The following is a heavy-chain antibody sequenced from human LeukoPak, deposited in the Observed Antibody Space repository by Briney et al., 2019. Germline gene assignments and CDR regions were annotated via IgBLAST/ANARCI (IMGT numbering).Heavy chain of an antibody. CDR2: ISYDGSNK. D-gene: IGHD6-13*01. CDR3: ARGPGIAAAGTFDY. J-gene: IGHJ4*02. V-gene: IGHV3-30*04. Sequence: GRSLRLSCAASGFTFSSYAMHWVRQAPGKGLEWVAVISYDGSNKYYADSVKGRFTISRDNSKNTLYLQMNSLRAEDTAVYYCARGPGIAAAGTFDYWGQRTLVTVSS. CDR1: GFTFSSYA.